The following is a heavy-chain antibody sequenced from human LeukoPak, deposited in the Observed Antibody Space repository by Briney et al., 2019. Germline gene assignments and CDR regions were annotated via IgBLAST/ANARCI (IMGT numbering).Heavy chain of an antibody. V-gene: IGHV3-7*01. Sequence: GGSLRLSCAASGFTFSSYAMSWVRQAPGKGLEWVANMKHYGGEKYFLDSVKGRFTISRDNAKNSLYLQMNSLRAEDTAVYYCVRGGGSGRYGDAFDIWGQGTMVTVSS. D-gene: IGHD6-13*01. CDR1: GFTFSSYA. CDR3: VRGGGSGRYGDAFDI. CDR2: MKHYGGEK. J-gene: IGHJ3*02.